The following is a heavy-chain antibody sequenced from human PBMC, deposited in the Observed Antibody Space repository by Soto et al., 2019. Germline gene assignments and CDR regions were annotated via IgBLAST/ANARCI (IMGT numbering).Heavy chain of an antibody. CDR1: GDSISSYY. Sequence: QVQLQESGPGLVKPSETLSLNCTVSGDSISSYYWSWIRQTPGKGLEWIAYIYHSGYTEYNPSLKSRLTMSIASSKNQFSLKLTSVTAADTAVYYCASITGWYVGRFDSWGQGILVTVSS. J-gene: IGHJ5*01. D-gene: IGHD6-19*01. V-gene: IGHV4-59*01. CDR2: IYHSGYT. CDR3: ASITGWYVGRFDS.